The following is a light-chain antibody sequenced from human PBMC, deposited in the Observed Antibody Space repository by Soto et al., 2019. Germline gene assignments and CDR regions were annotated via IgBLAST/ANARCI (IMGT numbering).Light chain of an antibody. Sequence: EIVLTQSPGTLSLSPGERATLSCRASQSVSSYLAWYQQKPGQAPRLLIYGASNRATGIPRRFSGSGSGTDFTLTISSLEPEDFAVYYCQQRSNWPPFTFVQATRLEIK. CDR3: QQRSNWPPFT. J-gene: IGKJ5*01. CDR1: QSVSSY. V-gene: IGKV3-11*01. CDR2: GAS.